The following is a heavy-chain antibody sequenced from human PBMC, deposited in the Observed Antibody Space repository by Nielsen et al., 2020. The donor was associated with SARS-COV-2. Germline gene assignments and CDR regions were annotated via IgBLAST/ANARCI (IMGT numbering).Heavy chain of an antibody. J-gene: IGHJ6*02. CDR2: ISGSGGST. CDR1: GFTFSSYA. D-gene: IGHD6-13*01. V-gene: IGHV3-23*01. Sequence: GGSLRLSCAASGFTFSSYAMSWVRQAPGKGLEWVSAISGSGGSTYYADSVKGRFTISRDNAKNSLYLQMNSLRAEDTALYYCATGAAAGTGNYYYGMDVWGQGTTVTVSS. CDR3: ATGAAAGTGNYYYGMDV.